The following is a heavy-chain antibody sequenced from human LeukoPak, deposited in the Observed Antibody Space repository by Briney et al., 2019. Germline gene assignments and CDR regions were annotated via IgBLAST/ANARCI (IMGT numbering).Heavy chain of an antibody. D-gene: IGHD3-3*01. V-gene: IGHV3-9*01. CDR2: ISWNSGSI. CDR1: GFTFDDYA. Sequence: GGSLRLSCAASGFTFDDYAMPWVRQAPGKGLEWASGISWNSGSIGYADSVKGRFTISRDNAKNSLYLQMNSLRAEDTALYYCAKDSGQDFWSGYGDFDYWGQGTLVTVSS. J-gene: IGHJ4*02. CDR3: AKDSGQDFWSGYGDFDY.